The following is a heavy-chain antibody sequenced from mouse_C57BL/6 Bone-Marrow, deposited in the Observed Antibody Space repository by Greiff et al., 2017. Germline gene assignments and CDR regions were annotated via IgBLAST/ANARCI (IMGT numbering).Heavy chain of an antibody. CDR3: ASPMVTPY. V-gene: IGHV5-6*01. D-gene: IGHD2-2*01. Sequence: EVKLQESGGDLVKPGGSLKLSCAASGFTFSSYGMSWVRQTPDKRLEWVATISSGGSYTYYPDSVKGRFPISRDNAKNTLYLQMSSLKSEDTAMYYCASPMVTPYWGQGTLVTVSA. J-gene: IGHJ3*01. CDR1: GFTFSSYG. CDR2: ISSGGSYT.